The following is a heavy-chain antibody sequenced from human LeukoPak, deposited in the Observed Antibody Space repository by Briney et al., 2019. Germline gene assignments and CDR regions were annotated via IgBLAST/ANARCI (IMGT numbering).Heavy chain of an antibody. D-gene: IGHD5-24*01. Sequence: SPTLSLTCAISGDSVSSNSAAWNWIRQSPSRGIEWLGRTYYRSKWYTDYAVSVKSRITINPDTSKNQFSLQLYSVTPEDTAVYYCARERDGYNYVELWCFDLWGRGTLVTVSS. CDR2: TYYRSKWYT. J-gene: IGHJ2*01. V-gene: IGHV6-1*01. CDR3: ARERDGYNYVELWCFDL. CDR1: GDSVSSNSAA.